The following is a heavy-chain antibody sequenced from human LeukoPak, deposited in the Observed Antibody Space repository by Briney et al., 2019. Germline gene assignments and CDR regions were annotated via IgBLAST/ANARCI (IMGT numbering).Heavy chain of an antibody. CDR1: GGSISSYY. CDR3: ARQRVRTTALFDY. V-gene: IGHV4-4*09. CDR2: IYTSGST. J-gene: IGHJ4*02. Sequence: SETLSLTCTVSGGSISSYYRSWIRQPPGKGLEWIGYIYTSGSTNYNPSLKSRVTISVDTSKNQFSLKLSSVTAADTAVYYCARQRVRTTALFDYWGQGTLVTVSS. D-gene: IGHD1-1*01.